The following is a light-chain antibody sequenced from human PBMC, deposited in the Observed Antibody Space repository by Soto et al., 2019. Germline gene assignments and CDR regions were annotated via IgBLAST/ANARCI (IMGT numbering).Light chain of an antibody. CDR3: QQYERYST. Sequence: DYQVTQSPSTLSASLGDRVTITCRASQNIYTWLAWYQQKPGIAPKLLIHKASTLESGVPSRFSGSGFGTEFTLTISGLKPEDSATYYCQQYERYSTFGQGTKVDIK. CDR1: QNIYTW. V-gene: IGKV1-5*03. J-gene: IGKJ1*01. CDR2: KAS.